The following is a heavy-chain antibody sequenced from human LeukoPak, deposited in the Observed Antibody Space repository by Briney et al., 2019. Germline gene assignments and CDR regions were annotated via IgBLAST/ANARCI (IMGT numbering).Heavy chain of an antibody. J-gene: IGHJ3*02. CDR1: GFTSIRDA. CDR2: ISSRSSNI. Sequence: GGSLRLSCAASGFTSIRDAMHSVRQAPGKGLEWVSSISSRSSNIYYADSVKGRFTISRDNAKNSLYLQMNSLIAEDTTVYYCARDNDSSGYYRGAFDIRGQGTMVTVSS. V-gene: IGHV3-21*01. CDR3: ARDNDSSGYYRGAFDI. D-gene: IGHD3-22*01.